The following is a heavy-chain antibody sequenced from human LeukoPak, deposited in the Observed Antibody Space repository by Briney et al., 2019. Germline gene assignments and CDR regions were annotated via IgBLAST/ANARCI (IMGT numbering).Heavy chain of an antibody. Sequence: GGSLRLSCAASGFTFSSYSMNWVRQAPGEGLEWVSSISSSSSYIYYADSVKGRFTISRDNAKNSLYLQMNSLRAEDTAVYYCAREPDTYDSSGYDYWGQGTLVTVSS. D-gene: IGHD3-22*01. CDR2: ISSSSSYI. J-gene: IGHJ4*02. V-gene: IGHV3-21*03. CDR1: GFTFSSYS. CDR3: AREPDTYDSSGYDY.